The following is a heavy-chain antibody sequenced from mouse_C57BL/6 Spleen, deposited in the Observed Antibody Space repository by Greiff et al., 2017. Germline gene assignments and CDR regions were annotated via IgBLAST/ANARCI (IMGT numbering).Heavy chain of an antibody. CDR3: ARQIYYDYDGYFDY. CDR2: ISSGGSYT. CDR1: GFTFSSYG. J-gene: IGHJ2*01. V-gene: IGHV5-6*01. Sequence: VQRVESGGDLVKPGGSLKLSCAASGFTFSSYGMSWVRQTPDKRLEWVATISSGGSYTYYPDSVKGRFTISRDNAKNTLYLQMSSLKSEDTAMYYCARQIYYDYDGYFDYWGQGTTLTVSS. D-gene: IGHD2-4*01.